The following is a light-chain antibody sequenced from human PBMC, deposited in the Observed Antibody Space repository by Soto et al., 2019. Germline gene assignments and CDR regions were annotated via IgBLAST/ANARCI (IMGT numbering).Light chain of an antibody. J-gene: IGKJ1*01. CDR2: GAS. V-gene: IGKV3-20*01. CDR3: QQYGSSTGT. CDR1: HSVFISN. Sequence: EIVLTQSPGALCLSPVQRATLSCRASHSVFISNFAGYQQKPGQAPRRVISGASTRATGIPARFSGSGSGTDFTLTISRLEPEDFAVYYWQQYGSSTGTFGQGTKVDIK.